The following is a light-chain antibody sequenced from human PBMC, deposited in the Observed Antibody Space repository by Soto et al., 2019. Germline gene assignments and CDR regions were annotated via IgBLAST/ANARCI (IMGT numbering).Light chain of an antibody. CDR2: GAS. CDR1: HNVNNY. Sequence: EIVMTQSPATLSVSPGERATLSCRASHNVNNYLAWYQQKPGQAPRLLIYGASTRATGISARFSGSGSGTEFTLTISSLQSEDFAVYYCHQYNNWPFTFGPGTKVDI. CDR3: HQYNNWPFT. J-gene: IGKJ3*01. V-gene: IGKV3-15*01.